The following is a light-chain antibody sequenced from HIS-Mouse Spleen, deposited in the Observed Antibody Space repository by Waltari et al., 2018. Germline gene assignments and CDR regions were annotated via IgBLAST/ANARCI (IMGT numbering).Light chain of an antibody. Sequence: SSELTQAPAVSVALRQTARITCQGASLRSSYASWYQQKPGQAPVLVIHRNNNRPSGIPDGFSGSGSGNTASLTISGAQAEDEADYYCNSRDSSGNHVVFGGGTKLTVL. V-gene: IGLV3-19*01. J-gene: IGLJ2*01. CDR2: RNN. CDR1: SLRSSY. CDR3: NSRDSSGNHVV.